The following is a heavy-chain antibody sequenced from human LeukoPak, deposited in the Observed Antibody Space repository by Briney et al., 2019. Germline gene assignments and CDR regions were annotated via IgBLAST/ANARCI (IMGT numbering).Heavy chain of an antibody. V-gene: IGHV3-21*01. CDR3: ARDGYDYRTEDGY. Sequence: GGSLRLSCAASGFTFSSYSMNWVRQAPGKGLEWVSSISSSSSYIYYADSVKGRFTISRDNAKNSLYLQTNSLRAEDTAVYYCARDGYDYRTEDGYWGQGTLVTVSS. CDR1: GFTFSSYS. J-gene: IGHJ4*02. D-gene: IGHD5-12*01. CDR2: ISSSSSYI.